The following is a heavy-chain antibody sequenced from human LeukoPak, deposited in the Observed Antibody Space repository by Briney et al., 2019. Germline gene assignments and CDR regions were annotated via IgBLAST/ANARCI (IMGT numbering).Heavy chain of an antibody. Sequence: GGSLRLSCAASRFTFSTYTMNWVRQAPGKGLEWVGRIKSKTDGGTTDYAAPVKGRFTISRDDSKNTLYLQMNSLKTEDTAVYYCTTDPWELLLDYWGQGTLVTVSS. V-gene: IGHV3-15*07. CDR3: TTDPWELLLDY. J-gene: IGHJ4*02. CDR1: RFTFSTYT. CDR2: IKSKTDGGTT. D-gene: IGHD1-26*01.